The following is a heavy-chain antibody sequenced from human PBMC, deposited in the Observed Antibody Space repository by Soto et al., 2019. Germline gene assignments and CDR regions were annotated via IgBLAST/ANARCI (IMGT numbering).Heavy chain of an antibody. J-gene: IGHJ4*02. V-gene: IGHV1-18*01. CDR3: VRVVAIPGYPDN. CDR1: GYTFTSYY. D-gene: IGHD5-18*01. CDR2: ISGYNGNT. Sequence: ASVKVSCKASGYTFTSYYISWVRQAPGQGLEWMGWISGYNGNTNYAQKLQGRVTITADESTSTVYMELSSLRSDDTAVYYCVRVVAIPGYPDNWGQGTLVTVSS.